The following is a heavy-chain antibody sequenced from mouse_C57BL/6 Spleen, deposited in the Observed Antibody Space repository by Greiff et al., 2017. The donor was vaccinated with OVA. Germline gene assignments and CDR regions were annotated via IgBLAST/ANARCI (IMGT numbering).Heavy chain of an antibody. CDR1: GFNIKDDY. V-gene: IGHV14-4*01. CDR3: TPYYYGNFDY. Sequence: EVQLQQSGAELVRPGASVKLSCTASGFNIKDDYMHWVKQRPEPGLEWIGWIDPENGDTEYASKFPGTATITADTSYNTAYLQLSSLTSEDTAVYYCTPYYYGNFDYWGQGTTLTVSS. D-gene: IGHD1-1*01. J-gene: IGHJ2*01. CDR2: IDPENGDT.